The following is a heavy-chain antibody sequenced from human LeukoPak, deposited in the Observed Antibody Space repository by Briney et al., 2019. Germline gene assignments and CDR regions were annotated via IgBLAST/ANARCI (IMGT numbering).Heavy chain of an antibody. V-gene: IGHV1-46*01. D-gene: IGHD1-7*01. Sequence: ASVKVSCKASGYTFTSYYMHWVRQAPGQGLEWMGIINPSGGSTSYAQKFQGRATMTRGTSTSTVYMELSSLRSEDTAVYYCARCGTTSIDYYYYYYMDVWGKGTTVTVSS. CDR1: GYTFTSYY. J-gene: IGHJ6*03. CDR2: INPSGGST. CDR3: ARCGTTSIDYYYYYYMDV.